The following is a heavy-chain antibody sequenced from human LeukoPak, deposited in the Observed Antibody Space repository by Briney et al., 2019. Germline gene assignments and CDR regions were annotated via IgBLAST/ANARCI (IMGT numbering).Heavy chain of an antibody. CDR1: GGTFSSYA. CDR2: IIPIFGTA. V-gene: IGHV1-69*05. D-gene: IGHD5-24*01. CDR3: ARDRVNSDGYNTYFDY. J-gene: IGHJ4*02. Sequence: ASVKVSCKASGGTFSSYAISWVRQAPGQGLEWMGGIIPIFGTANYAQKFQGRVTITTDESTSTAYMELSSLRSEDTAVYYCARDRVNSDGYNTYFDYWGQGTLVTVSS.